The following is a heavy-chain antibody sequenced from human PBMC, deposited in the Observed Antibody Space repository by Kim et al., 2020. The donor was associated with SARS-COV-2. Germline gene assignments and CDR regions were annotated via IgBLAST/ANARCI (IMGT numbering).Heavy chain of an antibody. V-gene: IGHV1-69*01. CDR3: ARAGFMEYNWFDP. D-gene: IGHD3-3*01. Sequence: SAKKFQGRVPITADESTGTAYMELSSLRSEDTAVYYCARAGFMEYNWFDPWGQGTLVTVSS. J-gene: IGHJ5*02.